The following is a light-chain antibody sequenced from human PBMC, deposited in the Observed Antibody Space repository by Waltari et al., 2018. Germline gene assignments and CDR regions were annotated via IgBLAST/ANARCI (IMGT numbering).Light chain of an antibody. CDR1: QGISSD. J-gene: IGKJ1*01. V-gene: IGKV3-15*01. CDR2: GAS. CDR3: QQSKIWPA. Sequence: EIVMTQSPATLSVSPGERATLSCRASQGISSDLAWYQQKPGQAPRLLIFGASTRATGVPARFSGSGSGTEFTLTISSLQSEDVGVYYCQQSKIWPAFGQGTKVEIK.